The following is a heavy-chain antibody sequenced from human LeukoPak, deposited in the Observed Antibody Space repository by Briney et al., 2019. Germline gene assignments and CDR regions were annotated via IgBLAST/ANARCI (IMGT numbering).Heavy chain of an antibody. V-gene: IGHV3-74*01. CDR3: AKCQFSYGSDAFDI. Sequence: GGSLRLSCAASGFTFSSNWMHWVRQAPGKGLVWVSRINEDGSTTNYADSVKGRSTIFRDNAKNTLYLQMNSLRAEDTAVYYCAKCQFSYGSDAFDIWGQGTMVTVSS. CDR1: GFTFSSNW. CDR2: INEDGSTT. D-gene: IGHD5-18*01. J-gene: IGHJ3*02.